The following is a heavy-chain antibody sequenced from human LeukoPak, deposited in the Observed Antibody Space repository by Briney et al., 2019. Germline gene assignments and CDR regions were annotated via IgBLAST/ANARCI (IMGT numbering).Heavy chain of an antibody. J-gene: IGHJ1*01. Sequence: PGGSLRLSCAASGFTFSSYSMNWVRQAPGKGLEWVSSISSSSSYIYYADSVKGRFTISRDNAKNSLYLQMNSLRAEDTAVYYCARDCSGGSCIEYFQHWGQGTLVTVSS. CDR3: ARDCSGGSCIEYFQH. CDR2: ISSSSSYI. CDR1: GFTFSSYS. V-gene: IGHV3-21*01. D-gene: IGHD2-15*01.